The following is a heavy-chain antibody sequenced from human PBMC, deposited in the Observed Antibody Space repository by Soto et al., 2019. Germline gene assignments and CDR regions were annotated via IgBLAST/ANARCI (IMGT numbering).Heavy chain of an antibody. CDR3: AKGTMRTGYDY. CDR1: GFTFSSNA. Sequence: EVQLLESGGDLVQPGGSLRLSCAASGFTFSSNAMTWVRQAPGKGLDWGSAISGGGDYIYYADSVKGRCTISRDNSKNTLFLQMNSLRAEDTAVYYCAKGTMRTGYDYWGQGTLVTASS. D-gene: IGHD2-2*01. V-gene: IGHV3-23*01. CDR2: ISGGGDYI. J-gene: IGHJ4*02.